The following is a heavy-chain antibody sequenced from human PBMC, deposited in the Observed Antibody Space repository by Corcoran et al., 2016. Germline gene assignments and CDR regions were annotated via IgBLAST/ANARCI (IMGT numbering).Heavy chain of an antibody. Sequence: EVQLVESGGGLVKPGGSLRLSCAASGFTFSSYSMNWVRQAPGKGLEWVSSISSSSSYIYYADSVKGRFTISRDNAKNSLYLQMNSLRAEDTAVYYCARDPDSSGYSGVVDYWGQGTLVTVSS. CDR3: ARDPDSSGYSGVVDY. V-gene: IGHV3-21*01. J-gene: IGHJ4*02. CDR1: GFTFSSYS. CDR2: ISSSSSYI. D-gene: IGHD3-22*01.